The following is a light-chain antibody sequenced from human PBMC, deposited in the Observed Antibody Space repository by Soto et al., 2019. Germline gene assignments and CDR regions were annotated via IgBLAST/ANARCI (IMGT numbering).Light chain of an antibody. CDR3: QQYYSSPRLG. CDR1: QSVLYIPTNKNY. Sequence: DIVMTQSPDSLAVSLGVRATITCRSSQSVLYIPTNKNYVAWYQQKPGQPPKLLLYWASTRESGVPDRFSGSGSGTYYTLTISSLQAEDVAFYYCQQYYSSPRLGFGGGTKVEIK. CDR2: WAS. J-gene: IGKJ4*01. V-gene: IGKV4-1*01.